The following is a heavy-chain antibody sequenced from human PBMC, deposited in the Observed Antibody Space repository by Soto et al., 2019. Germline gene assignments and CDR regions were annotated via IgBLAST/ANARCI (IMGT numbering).Heavy chain of an antibody. Sequence: ASVKVSCKASGYTFTNYGISWVRQAPGQGLEWMGWINVYNGNTKYAQKVQGRVTMTTDTSTSTAYMELNSLRAEDTAVYYCAKEWVYDSSGWSFDYWGQGTLVTVSS. CDR1: GYTFTNYG. D-gene: IGHD3-22*01. V-gene: IGHV1-18*01. CDR2: INVYNGNT. CDR3: AKEWVYDSSGWSFDY. J-gene: IGHJ4*02.